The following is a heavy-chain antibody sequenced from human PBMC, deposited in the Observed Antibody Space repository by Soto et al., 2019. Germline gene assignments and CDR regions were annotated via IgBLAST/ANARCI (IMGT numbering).Heavy chain of an antibody. CDR2: IKSKAAGGTT. Sequence: EVHLVESGGDLVEPGGSLRLSCAASDFTFTHSWMSWVRQAPGKGLEWVGRIKSKAAGGTTDYAAPVQGRFTISRDESRNTLHLQMNNLKSDDTAVYYCTSLYYGHWGQGTLVTVSS. J-gene: IGHJ4*02. CDR1: DFTFTHSW. CDR3: TSLYYGH. V-gene: IGHV3-15*01. D-gene: IGHD4-17*01.